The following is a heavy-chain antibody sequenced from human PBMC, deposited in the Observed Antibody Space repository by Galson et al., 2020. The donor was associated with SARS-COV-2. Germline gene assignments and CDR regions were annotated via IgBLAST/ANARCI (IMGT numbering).Heavy chain of an antibody. D-gene: IGHD4-17*01. CDR1: GFTFSYYD. V-gene: IGHV3-30-3*01. CDR2: MSFDGTKK. CDR3: ARGGVYGGTSGFFNY. J-gene: IGHJ4*02. Sequence: TGGSLRLSCAASGFTFSYYDMHWVRQAPGKGLEWVAVMSFDGTKKYHADSVEGRFTVSRDTSKNTLYLQMNSLRAEDTAVYYCARGGVYGGTSGFFNYWGQGTLVTVSS.